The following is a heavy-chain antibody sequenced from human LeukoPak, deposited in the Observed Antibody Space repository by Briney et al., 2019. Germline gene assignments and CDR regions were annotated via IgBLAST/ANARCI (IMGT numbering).Heavy chain of an antibody. CDR3: AREPREAAYDFWSGYHSWFDP. D-gene: IGHD3-3*01. CDR1: GGSISSSSYY. J-gene: IGHJ5*02. CDR2: IYYSGST. Sequence: PSETLSLTCTVSGGSISSSSYYWGWIRQPPGKGLEWIGSIYYSGSTYYNPSLKSRVTISVDTSKNQFSLKLSSVTAADTAVYYCAREPREAAYDFWSGYHSWFDPWGQGTLVTVSS. V-gene: IGHV4-39*07.